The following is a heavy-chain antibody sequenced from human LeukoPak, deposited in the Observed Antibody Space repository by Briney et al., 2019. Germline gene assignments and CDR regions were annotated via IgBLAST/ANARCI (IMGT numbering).Heavy chain of an antibody. CDR2: ISGSGVYT. Sequence: GGSLRLSCAASAFTFSSYGMNWVRQAPGKGLEWVSGISGSGVYTYYADSVKGRFTISRDNSKNTLYLVMNSLRVDDTAVYYCAKAVDLATISVDIWGQGTMVTVSS. CDR3: AKAVDLATISVDI. J-gene: IGHJ3*02. V-gene: IGHV3-23*01. CDR1: AFTFSSYG. D-gene: IGHD5-24*01.